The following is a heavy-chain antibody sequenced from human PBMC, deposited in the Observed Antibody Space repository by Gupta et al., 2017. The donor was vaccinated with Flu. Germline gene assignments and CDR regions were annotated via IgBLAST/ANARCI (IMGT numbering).Heavy chain of an antibody. J-gene: IGHJ4*02. D-gene: IGHD4-4*01. CDR3: AKGFNYVFDF. CDR2: ITVSGDYT. Sequence: MGGVRQAPGKGLEWVSGITVSGDYTYYADSVKGRFTISRDNSENTLYLQTNSLRADDTAVYYCAKGFNYVFDFWGQGTLVTVSS. V-gene: IGHV3-23*01.